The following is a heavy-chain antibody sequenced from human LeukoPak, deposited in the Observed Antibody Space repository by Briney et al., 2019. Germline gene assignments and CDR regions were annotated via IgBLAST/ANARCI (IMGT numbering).Heavy chain of an antibody. Sequence: SETLSLTCTVSGGSISSYYWSWIRQPAGKGLEWIGRIYTSGSTNYNPSLKSRVTMSVDTSKNQFSLKLSSVTAADTAVYYCAREFPRHSHVGYYQPVLSFYSAVGEFDPWGQGTLVTVSS. CDR3: AREFPRHSHVGYYQPVLSFYSAVGEFDP. J-gene: IGHJ5*02. CDR1: GGSISSYY. V-gene: IGHV4-4*07. D-gene: IGHD3-22*01. CDR2: IYTSGST.